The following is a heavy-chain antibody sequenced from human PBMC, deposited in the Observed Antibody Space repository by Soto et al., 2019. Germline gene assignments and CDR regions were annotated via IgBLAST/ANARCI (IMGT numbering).Heavy chain of an antibody. CDR1: GYSFTNTD. V-gene: IGHV1-8*01. D-gene: IGHD3-16*01. J-gene: IGHJ5*02. CDR2: MNPGSGDT. Sequence: ASVKVSCKASGYSFTNTDVSWVRQATGQGLEWMGWMNPGSGDTGYAQKFQGRVTMTWDISTATAYMELSSLRSDDTATYYCARMATFGSLNWFDPWGQGTLVTVSS. CDR3: ARMATFGSLNWFDP.